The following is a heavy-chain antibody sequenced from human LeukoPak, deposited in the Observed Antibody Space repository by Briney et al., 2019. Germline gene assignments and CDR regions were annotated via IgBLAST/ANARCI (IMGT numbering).Heavy chain of an antibody. D-gene: IGHD1-26*01. CDR2: INPNSGGT. V-gene: IGHV1-2*02. CDR1: GYTFTGYY. Sequence: ASVKVSCKASGYTFTGYYMHWVRQAPGQGLEWMGWINPNSGGTNHAQKFQGRVTMTRDTSISTAYMEMSRLRSDDTAVYYCARGKWELLRAFDIWGQGTMVTVSS. CDR3: ARGKWELLRAFDI. J-gene: IGHJ3*02.